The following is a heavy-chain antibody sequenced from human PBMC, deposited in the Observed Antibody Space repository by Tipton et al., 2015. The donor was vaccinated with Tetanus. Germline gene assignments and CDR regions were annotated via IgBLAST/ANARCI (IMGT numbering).Heavy chain of an antibody. CDR2: ISDSGGST. Sequence: SLRLSCAASGFTFSSYAMSWVRQAPGKGLEWVSAISDSGGSTYYADSVKGRFTISRDNSKNTLYLQMNSLRAEDTAVYYCAKDYLNDYVWGSYRPRAFDIWGQGTMVTVSS. CDR3: AKDYLNDYVWGSYRPRAFDI. D-gene: IGHD3-16*02. V-gene: IGHV3-23*01. J-gene: IGHJ3*02. CDR1: GFTFSSYA.